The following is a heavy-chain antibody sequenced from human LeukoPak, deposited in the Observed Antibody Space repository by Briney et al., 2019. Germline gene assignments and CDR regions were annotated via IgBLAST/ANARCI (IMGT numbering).Heavy chain of an antibody. Sequence: GESLRLSCVASEFTFSDYYMRWIRRAPGKGLEWVAYINNNGSTIYYADSVKGRFTISRDNAKNSMHLQMNSLRAEDTAVYYCARGDKDFYYGLDVWGQGTTVTVSS. V-gene: IGHV3-11*01. CDR2: INNNGSTI. D-gene: IGHD2-15*01. CDR1: EFTFSDYY. J-gene: IGHJ6*02. CDR3: ARGDKDFYYGLDV.